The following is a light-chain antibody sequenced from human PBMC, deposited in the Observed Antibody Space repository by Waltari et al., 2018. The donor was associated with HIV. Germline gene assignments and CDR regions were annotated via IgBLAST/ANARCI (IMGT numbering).Light chain of an antibody. V-gene: IGLV3-21*02. CDR1: NIGSKS. Sequence: SYVLTQPPSVSVAPGQTATITCGGNNIGSKSVHWYQQRPGQAPVLVIYEDSDRPSGIPERFSGSNSGNTATLTISRVEAGDEADYYCQVWDTSSDHPGVVFGGGTKLTVL. J-gene: IGLJ2*01. CDR3: QVWDTSSDHPGVV. CDR2: EDS.